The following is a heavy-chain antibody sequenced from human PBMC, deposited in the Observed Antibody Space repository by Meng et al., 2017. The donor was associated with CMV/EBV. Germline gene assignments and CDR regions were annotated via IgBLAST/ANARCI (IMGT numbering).Heavy chain of an antibody. J-gene: IGHJ6*02. CDR3: TSFPRFIYYGMDV. V-gene: IGHV3-11*04. Sequence: GGSLRLSCVASGFTFSDYYMSWIRQAPGKGLEWVSYISSSGSTIYYADSVKGRFTISRDNAKNSLYLQMNSLRAEDTAVYYCTSFPRFIYYGMDVWGQGTTVTVSS. CDR1: GFTFSDYY. CDR2: ISSSGSTI. D-gene: IGHD3-10*01.